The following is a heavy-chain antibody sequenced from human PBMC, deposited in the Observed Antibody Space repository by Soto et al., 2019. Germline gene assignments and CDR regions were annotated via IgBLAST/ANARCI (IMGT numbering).Heavy chain of an antibody. V-gene: IGHV1-18*01. Sequence: ASVKVSCKASGYTFTSYGISWVRQAPGQGLGWMGWISAYNGNTNYAQKLQGRVTMTTDTSTGTAYMELRSLRSDDTAVYYCARDTYSSGWTSFGYWGQGTLVTVSS. CDR1: GYTFTSYG. CDR3: ARDTYSSGWTSFGY. CDR2: ISAYNGNT. J-gene: IGHJ4*02. D-gene: IGHD6-19*01.